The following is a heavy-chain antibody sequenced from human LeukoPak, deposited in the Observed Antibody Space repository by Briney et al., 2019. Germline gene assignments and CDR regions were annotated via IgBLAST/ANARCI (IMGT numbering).Heavy chain of an antibody. CDR2: ISGSGGTT. D-gene: IGHD3-16*02. CDR1: GFSFSIYA. CDR3: GRGQGGVMITFGGVIVFDY. J-gene: IGHJ4*02. Sequence: GGSLRLSCAASGFSFSIYAMSWVRQAPGKGLEWVSAISGSGGTTYYADSVKGRFTVSRDNSMSTLYLQMNSLRAKDTAVYYCGRGQGGVMITFGGVIVFDYWGQGTLVPVSS. V-gene: IGHV3-23*01.